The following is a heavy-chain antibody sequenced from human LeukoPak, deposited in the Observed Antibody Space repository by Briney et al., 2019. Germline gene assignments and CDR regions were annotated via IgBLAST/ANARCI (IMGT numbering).Heavy chain of an antibody. CDR1: GGSFSGYY. J-gene: IGHJ4*02. Sequence: SETLSLTCAVYGGSFSGYYWSWIRQPPGKGLEWIGEINHSGSTNYNPSLKSRVTISVDTSKNQFSLTLSSVTAADTAVYYCARGSRDVGSDYWGQGTLVTVSS. V-gene: IGHV4-34*01. CDR2: INHSGST. CDR3: ARGSRDVGSDY.